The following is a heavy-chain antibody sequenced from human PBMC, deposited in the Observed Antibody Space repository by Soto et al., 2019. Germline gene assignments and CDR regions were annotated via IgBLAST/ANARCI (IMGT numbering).Heavy chain of an antibody. CDR2: ISSSSSYI. D-gene: IGHD2-2*02. CDR1: GFTFSSYS. V-gene: IGHV3-21*01. Sequence: GGSLRLSCAASGFTFSSYSMNWVRQAPGKGLEWVSSISSSSSYIYYADSVKGRFTISRDNAKNSLYLQMNSLRAEDTAVYYCARGNIVVVPAAISDYYYYMDVWGKGTTVTVSS. J-gene: IGHJ6*03. CDR3: ARGNIVVVPAAISDYYYYMDV.